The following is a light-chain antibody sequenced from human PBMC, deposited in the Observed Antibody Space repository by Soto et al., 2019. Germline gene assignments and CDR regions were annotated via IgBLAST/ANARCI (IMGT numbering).Light chain of an antibody. Sequence: EIVLTQSPGTLSLSQGERATLSCRASENVRNNYLAWYQQKPGQAPRLLISGASKRATGIPDRFSGSWSGTDFTLTINRLEPEDFAVYYCQQYSFMWTFGQGTKVDIK. CDR3: QQYSFMWT. V-gene: IGKV3-20*01. J-gene: IGKJ1*01. CDR2: GAS. CDR1: ENVRNNY.